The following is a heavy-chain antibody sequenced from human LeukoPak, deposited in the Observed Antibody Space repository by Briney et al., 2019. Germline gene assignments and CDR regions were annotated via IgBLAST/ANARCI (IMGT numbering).Heavy chain of an antibody. V-gene: IGHV3-15*07. CDR1: GFTFSNAW. D-gene: IGHD6-19*01. Sequence: GGSLRLSCAASGFTFSNAWMNWVRQAPGKGLEWAGRIKSKTDGGTTDYAAPVKGRFTISRDDSKNTLYLQMNSLKTEDTAVYYCTTGKAGTRIYYYYYGMDVWGQGTTVTVSS. CDR3: TTGKAGTRIYYYYYGMDV. CDR2: IKSKTDGGTT. J-gene: IGHJ6*02.